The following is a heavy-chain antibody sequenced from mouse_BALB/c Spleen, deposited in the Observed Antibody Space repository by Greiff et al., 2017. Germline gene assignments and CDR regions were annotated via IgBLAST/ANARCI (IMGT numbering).Heavy chain of an antibody. CDR1: GYTFTSYW. D-gene: IGHD2-4*01. J-gene: IGHJ2*01. Sequence: QVQLQQSGAELAKPGASVKMSCKASGYTFTSYWMHWVKQRPGQGLEWIGYINPSTGYTEYNQKFKDKATLTADKSSSTAYMQLSSLTSEDSAVYYCAREGLRQGRGYWGQGTTLTVSS. CDR2: INPSTGYT. CDR3: AREGLRQGRGY. V-gene: IGHV1-7*01.